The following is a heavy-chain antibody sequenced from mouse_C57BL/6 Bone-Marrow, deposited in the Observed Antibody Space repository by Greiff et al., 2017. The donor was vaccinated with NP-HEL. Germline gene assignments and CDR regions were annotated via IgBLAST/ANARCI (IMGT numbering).Heavy chain of an antibody. Sequence: EVKVVESGAELVRPGASVKLSCTASGFNIKDDYMHWVKQRPEQGLEWIGWIDPENGDTEYASKFQGKATITADTSSNTAYLQLSSLTSEDTAVYYCTRTWGDDYWGQGTTLTVTS. CDR3: TRTWGDDY. V-gene: IGHV14-4*01. D-gene: IGHD5-1*01. CDR1: GFNIKDDY. J-gene: IGHJ2*01. CDR2: IDPENGDT.